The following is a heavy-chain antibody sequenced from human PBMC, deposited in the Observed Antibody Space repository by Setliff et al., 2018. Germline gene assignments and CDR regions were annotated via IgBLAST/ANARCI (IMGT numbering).Heavy chain of an antibody. J-gene: IGHJ6*02. CDR3: ARAAPGITIFGVVIPMDV. V-gene: IGHV3-53*01. D-gene: IGHD3-3*01. CDR2: IYSGGST. CDR1: GFTVSSNY. Sequence: GGSLRLSCAASGFTVSSNYMSWVRQAPGKGLEWVSVIYSGGSTYYADSVKGRFTISRDNAKNSLYLQMNSLRAEDTAVYYCARAAPGITIFGVVIPMDVWGQGTTVTVSS.